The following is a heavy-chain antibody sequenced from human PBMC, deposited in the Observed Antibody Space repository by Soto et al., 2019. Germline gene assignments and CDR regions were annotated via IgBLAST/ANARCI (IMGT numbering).Heavy chain of an antibody. J-gene: IGHJ4*02. CDR2: ISTGSSNI. V-gene: IGHV3-21*01. Sequence: EVQLVESGGGLVKPGGSLTLSCAASGFAFRSYNMNWVRQAPGQGLEWVESISTGSSNIYYADSVKGRFPISRANAKNSLFLQMDSLRAEHSADYYCPSATGVAATFDFWGQGTLVTVSS. CDR3: PSATGVAATFDF. D-gene: IGHD2-15*01. CDR1: GFAFRSYN.